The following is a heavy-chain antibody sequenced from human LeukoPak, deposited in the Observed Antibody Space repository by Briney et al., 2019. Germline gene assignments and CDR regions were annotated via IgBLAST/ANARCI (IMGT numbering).Heavy chain of an antibody. CDR1: GFTFCSYG. Sequence: PGGSLRLSCAASGFTFCSYGMHWVHQAPGKGLECVAVISDDGSNKYYADSVKGRFTISRDNSKNTLYLQMNSLRAEDTAVYYCAKIRARRILRIGEFDYWGQGTLVTVSS. D-gene: IGHD3-3*01. V-gene: IGHV3-30*18. CDR3: AKIRARRILRIGEFDY. CDR2: ISDDGSNK. J-gene: IGHJ4*02.